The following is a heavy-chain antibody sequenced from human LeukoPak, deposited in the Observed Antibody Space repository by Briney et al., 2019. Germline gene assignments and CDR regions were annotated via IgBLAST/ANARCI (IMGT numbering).Heavy chain of an antibody. Sequence: ASVKVSCKASGYTFTSYYMNWVRQAPGQGLEWMGRIIPILGIANYAQKFQGRVTITADKSTSTAYMELSSLRSEDTAVYYCARGWRYFDWLLGYWGQGTLVTVSS. CDR3: ARGWRYFDWLLGY. CDR1: GYTFTSYY. D-gene: IGHD3-9*01. CDR2: IIPILGIA. J-gene: IGHJ4*02. V-gene: IGHV1-69*04.